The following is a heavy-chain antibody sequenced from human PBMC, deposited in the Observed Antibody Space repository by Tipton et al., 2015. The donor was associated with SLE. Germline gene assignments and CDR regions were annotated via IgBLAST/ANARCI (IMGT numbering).Heavy chain of an antibody. V-gene: IGHV4-39*07. J-gene: IGHJ4*02. Sequence: TLSLTCTVSGGSITTSSYFWGWIRQPPEKGLEWIGTISYSGGTYYNPSLKSRVTISADTSKNQFSLKMNSVTAADTAVYYCARDSPTVAGTFDSWGQGTLVIVSA. D-gene: IGHD6-19*01. CDR1: GGSITTSSYF. CDR3: ARDSPTVAGTFDS. CDR2: ISYSGGT.